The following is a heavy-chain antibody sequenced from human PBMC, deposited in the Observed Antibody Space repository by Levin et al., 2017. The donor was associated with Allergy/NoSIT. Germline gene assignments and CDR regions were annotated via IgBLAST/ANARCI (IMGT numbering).Heavy chain of an antibody. D-gene: IGHD5/OR15-5a*01. CDR2: INHSGST. CDR1: GGSFSGYY. J-gene: IGHJ5*02. CDR3: ARLSRTVRSPFDP. Sequence: PSETLSLTCAVYGGSFSGYYWSWIRQPPGKGLEWIGEINHSGSTNYNPSLKSRVTISVDTSKNQFSLKLSSVTAADTAVYYCARLSRTVRSPFDPWGQGTLVTVSS. V-gene: IGHV4-34*01.